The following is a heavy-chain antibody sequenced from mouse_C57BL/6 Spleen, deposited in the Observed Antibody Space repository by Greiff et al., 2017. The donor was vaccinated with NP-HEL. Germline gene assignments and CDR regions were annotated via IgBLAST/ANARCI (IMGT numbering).Heavy chain of an antibody. J-gene: IGHJ2*01. D-gene: IGHD2-4*01. V-gene: IGHV1-81*01. CDR1: GYTFTSYG. CDR2: IYPRSGNT. CDR3: ARGGYYDYDKDY. Sequence: QVQLKESGAELARPGASVKLSCKASGYTFTSYGMSWVKQRTGQGLEWIGEIYPRSGNTYYNEKFKGKATLTADKSSSTAYMELRILTSEDSAVYFCARGGYYDYDKDYWGQGTTLTVSS.